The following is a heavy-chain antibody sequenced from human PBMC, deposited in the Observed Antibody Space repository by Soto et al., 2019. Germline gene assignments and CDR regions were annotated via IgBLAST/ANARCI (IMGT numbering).Heavy chain of an antibody. CDR3: ARLSTSAGRPDLAC. J-gene: IGHJ4*02. CDR1: GFSLSSYW. V-gene: IGHV3-7*01. CDR2: MNQDGSES. Sequence: EVQLVESGGGLVQPGGSLRLSCAASGFSLSSYWMSWVRQAPGKGLEWVANMNQDGSESDYVGSVKGRFTFTRDNAKNSLYLQMNSLRAEDTAVYYCARLSTSAGRPDLACWGQGTLVTVSS.